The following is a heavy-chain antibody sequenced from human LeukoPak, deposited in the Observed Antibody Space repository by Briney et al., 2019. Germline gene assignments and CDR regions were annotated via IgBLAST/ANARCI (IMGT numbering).Heavy chain of an antibody. Sequence: SETLSLTCTVCGGYLGSHYWTGIRQPPGKGLEGIGYIYDSGSTYYHPSLKSRVTISVDTSKTEFSLRLSSATAPDTAVYYCARGGVHKSLDYWGQGTLVTVSS. CDR3: ARGGVHKSLDY. J-gene: IGHJ4*02. V-gene: IGHV4-59*11. CDR1: GGYLGSHY. D-gene: IGHD3-16*01. CDR2: IYDSGST.